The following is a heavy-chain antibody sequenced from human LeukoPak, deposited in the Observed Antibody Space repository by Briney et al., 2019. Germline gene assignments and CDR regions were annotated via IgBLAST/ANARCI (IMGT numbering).Heavy chain of an antibody. CDR2: ISSSSTDI. Sequence: KPGGSLRLSCAASGFTFSIYSMNWVRQAPGKGLEWVSYISSSSTDIYYADSVKGRFTISRDNAKNSLYLQMNSLRAEDTAVYYCTRDLGDIVIVPAADMYGDFDYWGQGTLVTVSS. J-gene: IGHJ4*02. V-gene: IGHV3-21*01. D-gene: IGHD2-2*01. CDR3: TRDLGDIVIVPAADMYGDFDY. CDR1: GFTFSIYS.